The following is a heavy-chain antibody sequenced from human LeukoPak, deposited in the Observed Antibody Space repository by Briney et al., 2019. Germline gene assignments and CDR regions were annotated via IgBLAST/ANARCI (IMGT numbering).Heavy chain of an antibody. CDR1: GYTFTTYV. CDR3: AREIRRLFDY. CDR2: INTNTGNP. V-gene: IGHV7-4-1*02. Sequence: ASVKVSCKASGYTFTTYVINWVRQAPGQGLEWMGWINTNTGNPTYAQDFTGRFVFSLDTSVSTAYLQISSLKAEDTAVYYCAREIRRLFDYWGQGTLVTVSS. D-gene: IGHD3-10*01. J-gene: IGHJ4*02.